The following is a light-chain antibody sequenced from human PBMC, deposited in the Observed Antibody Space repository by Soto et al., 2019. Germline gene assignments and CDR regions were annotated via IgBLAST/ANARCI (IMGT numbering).Light chain of an antibody. J-gene: IGKJ2*01. CDR2: DAS. V-gene: IGKV3-11*01. CDR3: QQCSSWPYT. CDR1: QSVSRY. Sequence: EIVLTQSPATLSLSPGERATLSCRASQSVSRYLAWYQQKPGQAPRLLIYDASNRATGIPARFSGSGSGTDFSLTISSLAPEDFAVYYCQQCSSWPYTFGQGTKLDVK.